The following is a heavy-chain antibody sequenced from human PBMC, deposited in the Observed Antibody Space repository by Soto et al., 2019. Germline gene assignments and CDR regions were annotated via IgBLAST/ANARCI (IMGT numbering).Heavy chain of an antibody. CDR1: GYTFTSYA. CDR3: ATSLELPLGVDI. D-gene: IGHD1-7*01. V-gene: IGHV1-3*01. J-gene: IGHJ6*02. CDR2: INAGNGNT. Sequence: ASVKVSCKASGYTFTSYAMHWVRQAPGQRLEWMGWINAGNGNTKYSQKFQGRVTITGDTSSDTGYMELSNLRSEDTAIYYCATSLELPLGVDIWGQGTTVTVSS.